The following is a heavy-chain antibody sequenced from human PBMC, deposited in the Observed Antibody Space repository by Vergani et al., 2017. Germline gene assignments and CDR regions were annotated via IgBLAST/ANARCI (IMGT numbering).Heavy chain of an antibody. CDR3: ARGMVTAITRDDAFDI. V-gene: IGHV1-2*02. CDR1: GYTFTGYY. D-gene: IGHD2-21*02. Sequence: QVQLVQSGAEVKKPGASVKVSCKASGYTFTGYYMHWVRQAPGQGLEWMGWINPNSGGTNYAQKFQGRVTMTRDTSISTAYMELSRLRSDDTAVNYCARGMVTAITRDDAFDIWGQGTMVTVSS. CDR2: INPNSGGT. J-gene: IGHJ3*02.